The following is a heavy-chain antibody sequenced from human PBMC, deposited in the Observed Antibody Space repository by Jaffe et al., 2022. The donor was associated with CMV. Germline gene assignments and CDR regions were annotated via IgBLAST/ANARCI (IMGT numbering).Heavy chain of an antibody. D-gene: IGHD5-12*01. Sequence: EVQLVESGGGLVQPGGSLRLSCAASGFMFNRYWMTWVRQAPGKGLEWMANIKQDGSEQYYVDTVKGRFIISRDNAKNSLYLQMYSLRAEDTAVYYCVRESDKFGYITDWGQGTLVTVS. V-gene: IGHV3-7*03. CDR1: GFMFNRYW. CDR2: IKQDGSEQ. J-gene: IGHJ4*02. CDR3: VRESDKFGYITD.